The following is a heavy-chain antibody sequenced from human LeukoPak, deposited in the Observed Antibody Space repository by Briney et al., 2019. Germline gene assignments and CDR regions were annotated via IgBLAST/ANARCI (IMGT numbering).Heavy chain of an antibody. CDR2: IWYDGSNK. J-gene: IGHJ4*02. Sequence: GGSLRLSCAASGFTFSSYGMHWVRQAPGKGLEWVAVIWYDGSNKYYADSVKGRFTISRDNSKNTLYLQMNSLRAEDTVVYYCARDSYSSALEYWGQGTLVTVSS. CDR3: ARDSYSSALEY. V-gene: IGHV3-33*01. CDR1: GFTFSSYG. D-gene: IGHD6-19*01.